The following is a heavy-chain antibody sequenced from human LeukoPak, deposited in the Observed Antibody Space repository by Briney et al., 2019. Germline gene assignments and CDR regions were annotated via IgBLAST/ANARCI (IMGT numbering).Heavy chain of an antibody. D-gene: IGHD3-22*01. CDR2: IIPIFGTA. V-gene: IGHV1-69*13. CDR3: ASWALGYSSYCFDY. J-gene: IGHJ4*02. CDR1: GGTFSSYA. Sequence: SVKVSCKASGGTFSSYAISWVRQAPGQGLEWMGGIIPIFGTANYAQKFQGRVTITADESTSTAYMELSSLRSEDTAVYYCASWALGYSSYCFDYWGQGTLVTVSS.